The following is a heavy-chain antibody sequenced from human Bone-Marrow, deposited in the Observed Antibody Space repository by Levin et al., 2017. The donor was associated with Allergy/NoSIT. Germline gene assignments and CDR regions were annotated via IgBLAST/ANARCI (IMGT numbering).Heavy chain of an antibody. Sequence: SGPTLVKPTQTLTLTCTFSGFSLSTSGVGVGWIRQSPGKALEWLATIYWDDDKRYSPSLRSRLSITKVTSRNQVVLTMTTMDPVDTATYFCVHSVPKDGFEYSSNWYFDYWGQGALVTVSS. V-gene: IGHV2-5*02. CDR2: IYWDDDK. D-gene: IGHD6-13*01. CDR1: GFSLSTSGVG. J-gene: IGHJ4*02. CDR3: VHSVPKDGFEYSSNWYFDY.